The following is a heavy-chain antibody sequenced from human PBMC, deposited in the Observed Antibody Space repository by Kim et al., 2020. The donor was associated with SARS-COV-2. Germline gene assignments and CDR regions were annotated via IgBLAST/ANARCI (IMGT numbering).Heavy chain of an antibody. CDR2: ISSSSSYI. Sequence: GGSLRLSCAASGFTFSSYSMNWVRQAPGKGLEWVSSISSSSSYIYYADSVKGRFTISRDNAKNSLYLQMNSLRAEDTAVYYCAREVLQQWLVVDYWGQGTLVTVSS. J-gene: IGHJ4*02. CDR3: AREVLQQWLVVDY. D-gene: IGHD6-19*01. V-gene: IGHV3-21*01. CDR1: GFTFSSYS.